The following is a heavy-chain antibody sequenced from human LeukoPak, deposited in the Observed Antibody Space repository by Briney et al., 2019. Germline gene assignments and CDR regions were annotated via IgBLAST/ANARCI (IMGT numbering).Heavy chain of an antibody. Sequence: GGSLRLSCAASGFTFSSYAMSWIRQAPGKGLEWVSAISGSGGSTYYADSVKGRFTISRDNSKNTLYLQMNSLRAEDTAVYYCAKDQRSSGWRGFDYWGQGTLVTVSS. CDR1: GFTFSSYA. J-gene: IGHJ4*02. CDR2: ISGSGGST. V-gene: IGHV3-23*01. D-gene: IGHD6-19*01. CDR3: AKDQRSSGWRGFDY.